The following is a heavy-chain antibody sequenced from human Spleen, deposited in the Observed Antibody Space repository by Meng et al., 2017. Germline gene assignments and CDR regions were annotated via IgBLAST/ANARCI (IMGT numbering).Heavy chain of an antibody. V-gene: IGHV3-30*04. J-gene: IGHJ4*02. Sequence: GGSLRLSCAASGSTVSSNEMTWVRQAPGKGLEWVARLSYDGNEKDYVDSVKGRFTISRDKSKNTVYLQMDSLSTADTAVYYCARGRIAVAGTIDYWGQGTLVTVSS. CDR2: LSYDGNEK. D-gene: IGHD6-19*01. CDR1: GSTVSSNE. CDR3: ARGRIAVAGTIDY.